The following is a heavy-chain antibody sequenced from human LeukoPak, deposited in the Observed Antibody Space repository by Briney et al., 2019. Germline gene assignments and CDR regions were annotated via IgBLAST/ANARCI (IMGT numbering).Heavy chain of an antibody. CDR2: INHSGST. Sequence: SETLSLTCAVYGGSFSGYYWSWIRQPPGKGLEWIGEINHSGSTNYNPSLKSRVTISVDTSKNQFSLKLSSVTAADTAVYYCAGGDYDSSGAGTDYWGQGTLVTVSS. CDR1: GGSFSGYY. J-gene: IGHJ4*02. CDR3: AGGDYDSSGAGTDY. V-gene: IGHV4-34*01. D-gene: IGHD3-22*01.